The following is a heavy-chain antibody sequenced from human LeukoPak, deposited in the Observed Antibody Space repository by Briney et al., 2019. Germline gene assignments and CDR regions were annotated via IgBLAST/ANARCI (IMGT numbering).Heavy chain of an antibody. CDR3: ARGGKYYDFWSGYYRDPSFDY. V-gene: IGHV3-23*01. CDR1: GFTFSNSA. D-gene: IGHD3-3*01. CDR2: LSGSGITT. J-gene: IGHJ4*02. Sequence: QPGGSLRLSCAASGFTFSNSAMSWVRQAPGKGLEWVSTLSGSGITTYYADSVKGRFTISRDNSKNTLYLQMNSLRAEDTAVYYCARGGKYYDFWSGYYRDPSFDYWGQGTLVTVSS.